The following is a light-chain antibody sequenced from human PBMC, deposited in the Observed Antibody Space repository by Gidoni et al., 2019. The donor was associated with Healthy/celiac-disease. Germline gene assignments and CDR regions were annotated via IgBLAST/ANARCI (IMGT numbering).Light chain of an antibody. CDR1: QSVRSSD. CDR2: GAS. V-gene: IGKV3-20*01. Sequence: EIVLTHFPGTMSLSQGERATLSCRASQSVRSSDLAWYQQKPGQAPRLLMYGASSRATGIPDRLSGSGSGTDVTLTISRLEPEDFAVYYCQQYGSTPMYTFGQGTKLEIK. CDR3: QQYGSTPMYT. J-gene: IGKJ2*01.